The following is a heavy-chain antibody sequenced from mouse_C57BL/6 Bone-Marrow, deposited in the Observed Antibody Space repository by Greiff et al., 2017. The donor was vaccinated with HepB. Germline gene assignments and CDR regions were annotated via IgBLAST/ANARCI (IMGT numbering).Heavy chain of an antibody. CDR1: GYTFTSYW. CDR2: IHPNSGST. CDR3: TRTYYSNYVDFNY. Sequence: VQLQQPGAELVKPGASVKLSCKASGYTFTSYWMHWVKQRPGQGLEWIGMIHPNSGSTNYNEKFKSKATLTVDKSSSTAYMQLSSLTSEDSAVYYCTRTYYSNYVDFNYWGQGTTLTVSS. V-gene: IGHV1-64*01. J-gene: IGHJ2*01. D-gene: IGHD2-5*01.